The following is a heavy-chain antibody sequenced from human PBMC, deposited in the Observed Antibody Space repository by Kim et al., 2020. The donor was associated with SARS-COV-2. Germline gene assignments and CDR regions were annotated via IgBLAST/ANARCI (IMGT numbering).Heavy chain of an antibody. CDR2: VYSSGRT. V-gene: IGHV4-4*07. D-gene: IGHD6-13*01. J-gene: IGHJ4*02. Sequence: SETLSLTCTVSGGSISSDYRSWIRQPAGKGLEWIGRVYSSGRTNYNPSLKSRVTMSVDTSKSQFSLKLSSVTAADTAVYYCTRGGSSTWYPFDYWGQGT. CDR3: TRGGSSTWYPFDY. CDR1: GGSISSDY.